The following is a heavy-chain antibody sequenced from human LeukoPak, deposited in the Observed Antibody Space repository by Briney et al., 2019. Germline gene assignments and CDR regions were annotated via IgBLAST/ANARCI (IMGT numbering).Heavy chain of an antibody. CDR1: GYSFVLYG. Sequence: ASVKVSCKASGYSFVLYGISWVRQAPGQGPEWMGWISTYNGNTNYAQKLQGRVTMTTDTSTSTAYMELRSLRSDDTAVYYCARDSPRRIGWLRSDIDVAPYYFDYWGQGTLVTVSS. D-gene: IGHD5-12*01. CDR2: ISTYNGNT. V-gene: IGHV1-18*01. J-gene: IGHJ4*02. CDR3: ARDSPRRIGWLRSDIDVAPYYFDY.